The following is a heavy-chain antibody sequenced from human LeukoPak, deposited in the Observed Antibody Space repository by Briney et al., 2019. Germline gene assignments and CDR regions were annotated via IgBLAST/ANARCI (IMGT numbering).Heavy chain of an antibody. D-gene: IGHD3-3*01. CDR2: IRYDGSNK. Sequence: GGSLRLSCAASGFTFSSYGMHWVRQAPGKGLEWVAFIRYDGSNKYYADSVKGRFTISRDNSKNTLYLQMNSLRAEDTAVYYCAKDLFFGVVMRRSGFDYWGQGTLVTVSS. V-gene: IGHV3-30*02. J-gene: IGHJ4*02. CDR1: GFTFSSYG. CDR3: AKDLFFGVVMRRSGFDY.